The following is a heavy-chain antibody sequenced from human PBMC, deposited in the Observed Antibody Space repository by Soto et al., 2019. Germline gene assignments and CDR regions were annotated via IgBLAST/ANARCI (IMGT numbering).Heavy chain of an antibody. CDR2: INPNSGGT. Sequence: GASVKVSCKASGYTFTGYYMHWVRQAPGQGLEWMGWINPNSGGTNYAQKFQGRVTMTRDTSISTAYMELSRLRSDGTAVYYCARSGITYYYGSGRPYGMDVWGQGTTVTVSS. J-gene: IGHJ6*02. D-gene: IGHD3-10*01. CDR3: ARSGITYYYGSGRPYGMDV. CDR1: GYTFTGYY. V-gene: IGHV1-2*02.